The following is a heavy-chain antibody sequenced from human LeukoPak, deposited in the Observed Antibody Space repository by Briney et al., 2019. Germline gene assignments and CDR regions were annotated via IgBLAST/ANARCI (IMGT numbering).Heavy chain of an antibody. CDR2: IIPIFGTA. J-gene: IGHJ4*02. CDR3: AREEAIAAAGIDY. CDR1: GGTFSSYA. V-gene: IGHV1-69*05. Sequence: SVKVSCKASGGTFSSYAISWVRQAPGQGLEWMGGIIPIFGTANYAQKFQGRVTITTDESTSTAYMELRSLRSDDTAVYYCAREEAIAAAGIDYWGQGTLVTVSS. D-gene: IGHD6-13*01.